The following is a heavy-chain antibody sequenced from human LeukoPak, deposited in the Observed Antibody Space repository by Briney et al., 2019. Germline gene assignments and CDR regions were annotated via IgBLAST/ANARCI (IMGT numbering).Heavy chain of an antibody. CDR2: ISSSSSYI. Sequence: PGGSLRPSCAASRFTFSSYSMNWVRQAPGKGLEWVSSISSSSSYIYYADSVKGRFTISRDNAKNSLYLQMNSLRAEDTAVYYCARDGGAARLYWGQGTLVTVSS. D-gene: IGHD6-6*01. CDR1: RFTFSSYS. J-gene: IGHJ4*02. V-gene: IGHV3-21*01. CDR3: ARDGGAARLY.